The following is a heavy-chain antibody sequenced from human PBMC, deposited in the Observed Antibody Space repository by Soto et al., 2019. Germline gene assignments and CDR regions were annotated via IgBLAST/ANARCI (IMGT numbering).Heavy chain of an antibody. CDR3: ARPDEGFYSSNHHYYSALDV. J-gene: IGHJ6*02. D-gene: IGHD2-21*01. CDR2: IIPIFDIT. Sequence: QVQLVQSGAEVKKPGSSVKVSCKASGGTFRSYSISWVRQAPGQGLEWMGGIIPIFDITNYAQKFQGRVTITADESTSTAYMQLSSLGSDDTAVYYCARPDEGFYSSNHHYYSALDVRGQGTTVTV. CDR1: GGTFRSYS. V-gene: IGHV1-69*01.